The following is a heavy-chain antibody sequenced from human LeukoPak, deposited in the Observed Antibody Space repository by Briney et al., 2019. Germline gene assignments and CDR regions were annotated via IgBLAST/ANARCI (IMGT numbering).Heavy chain of an antibody. J-gene: IGHJ4*02. CDR3: ARDLARGTTGVY. D-gene: IGHD4-23*01. CDR1: GYTFTGYY. V-gene: IGHV1-2*02. CDR2: INPNSGGT. Sequence: ASVKVSCKASGYTFTGYYMHWVRQAPGQGLEWMGWINPNSGGTNYAQKFQGRVAMTRDTSISTAYMELSRLRSDDTAVYYCARDLARGTTGVYWGQGTVVTVSS.